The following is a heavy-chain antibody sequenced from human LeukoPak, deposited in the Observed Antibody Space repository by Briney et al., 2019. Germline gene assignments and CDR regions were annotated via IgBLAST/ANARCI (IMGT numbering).Heavy chain of an antibody. CDR2: ISSSSSTI. V-gene: IGHV3-48*02. Sequence: PGGSLRLSWAPSGFTFSIYSMNWVPPAPEKGLEWVSYISSSSSTIYYADSVRGRFTISRDNAKNSLYLQMNSLRDEDTAVYYGARDHSRSWYVFYFDYWGQGTLVTVSS. CDR1: GFTFSIYS. D-gene: IGHD6-13*01. J-gene: IGHJ4*02. CDR3: ARDHSRSWYVFYFDY.